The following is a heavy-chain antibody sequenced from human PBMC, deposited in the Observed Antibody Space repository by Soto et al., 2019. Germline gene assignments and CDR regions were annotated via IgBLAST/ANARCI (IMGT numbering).Heavy chain of an antibody. V-gene: IGHV3-23*01. J-gene: IGHJ3*01. Sequence: VQLLESGGGLVQPGGSLRLSCAASGFTFNDYGLAWVRQGPGKGLEWVSSVTGYDETAYYADSVKGRFTISRDISQSTLFLEMTSLTDEDPATYFCAKYWIRCSAFHCFPAVNGWGQGTVVTVSA. CDR3: AKYWIRCSAFHCFPAVNG. CDR1: GFTFNDYG. D-gene: IGHD2-8*02. CDR2: VTGYDETA.